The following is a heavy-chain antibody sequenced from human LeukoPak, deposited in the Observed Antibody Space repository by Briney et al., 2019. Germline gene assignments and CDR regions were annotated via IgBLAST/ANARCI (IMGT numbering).Heavy chain of an antibody. CDR1: GGPFSGYY. CDR2: IDDRGTT. Sequence: KPSETLSLTCGVYGGPFSGYYWTWIRQSPGKGLEWIGEIDDRGTTKYNPSLETRVSISLDTSRIQFSLKLTSVTAADTGVYYCARGQGVTVIKVGKNWFDPWSQGTQVIVSP. V-gene: IGHV4-34*01. J-gene: IGHJ5*02. D-gene: IGHD3-22*01. CDR3: ARGQGVTVIKVGKNWFDP.